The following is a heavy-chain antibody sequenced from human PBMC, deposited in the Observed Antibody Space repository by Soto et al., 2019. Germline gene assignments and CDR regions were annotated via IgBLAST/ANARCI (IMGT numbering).Heavy chain of an antibody. Sequence: EVQLVESGGGLVQPGGSLRLSCAVSGFTFSDHYMDWVRQAPGKGLEWVGRSRNKANSYTTEYAASVKGRFTISRDDSENSLYLQMDSLKTEDTAVYFCIRPMTGTTRGVDYWGQGTLVTVSS. J-gene: IGHJ4*02. CDR3: IRPMTGTTRGVDY. D-gene: IGHD1-1*01. V-gene: IGHV3-72*01. CDR1: GFTFSDHY. CDR2: SRNKANSYTT.